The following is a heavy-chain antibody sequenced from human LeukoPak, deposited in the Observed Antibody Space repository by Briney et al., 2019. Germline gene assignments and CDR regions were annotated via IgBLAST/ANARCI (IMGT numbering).Heavy chain of an antibody. V-gene: IGHV3-23*01. CDR3: AKEYSGYDFDY. CDR1: GFTLRSYD. Sequence: PGGSLRLSCAASGFTLRSYDMSWVRQAPGKGLGWVAATSGSGVNSYYADSVRGRFTISRDNSQNTLYLQMDSLRAEDTALYYCAKEYSGYDFDYWGQGTLVTVYS. D-gene: IGHD5-12*01. CDR2: TSGSGVNS. J-gene: IGHJ4*02.